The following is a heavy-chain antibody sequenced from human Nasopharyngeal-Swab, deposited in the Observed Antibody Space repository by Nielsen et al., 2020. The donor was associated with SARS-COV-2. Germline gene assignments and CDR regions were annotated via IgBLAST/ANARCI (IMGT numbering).Heavy chain of an antibody. Sequence: WTRQPPGKGLEWIGYIYHSGSTNYNPSLKSRVTISVDTSKNQFSLKLSSVTAADTAVYYCARGGGVPGGSLGRFAQPDAFDIWGQGTMVTVSS. J-gene: IGHJ3*02. CDR3: ARGGGVPGGSLGRFAQPDAFDI. CDR2: IYHSGST. D-gene: IGHD2-15*01. V-gene: IGHV4-30-2*04.